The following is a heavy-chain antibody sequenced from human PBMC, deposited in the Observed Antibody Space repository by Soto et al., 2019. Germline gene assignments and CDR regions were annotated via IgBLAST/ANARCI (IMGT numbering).Heavy chain of an antibody. CDR3: ARVEGYRYGVN. CDR1: GGSISSGDYY. D-gene: IGHD5-18*01. V-gene: IGHV4-30-4*01. Sequence: QVQLQESGPGLVKPSQTLSLTCTVSGGSISSGDYYWSWTRRPPGKGLEGIGYTYYSRSTYYNPSLNGRVTISVDTSKNQFSLKLSSVSAAYTAVYYCARVEGYRYGVNWGQGTLVTVSS. CDR2: TYYSRST. J-gene: IGHJ4*02.